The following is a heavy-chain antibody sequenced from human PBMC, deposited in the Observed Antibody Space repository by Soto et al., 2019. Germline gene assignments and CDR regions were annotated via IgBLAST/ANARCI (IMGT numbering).Heavy chain of an antibody. D-gene: IGHD3-22*01. Sequence: QVQLVESGGGVVQPGRSLRLSCAASGFTFSSYGMHWVRQAPGKGLEWVAVISYDGSNKYYADSVKGRFTISRDNSKNTLYLQMNSLRDEDTAVYYCAKDHSSGYGGCDYWGQGTLVTVSS. CDR3: AKDHSSGYGGCDY. V-gene: IGHV3-30*18. CDR2: ISYDGSNK. CDR1: GFTFSSYG. J-gene: IGHJ4*02.